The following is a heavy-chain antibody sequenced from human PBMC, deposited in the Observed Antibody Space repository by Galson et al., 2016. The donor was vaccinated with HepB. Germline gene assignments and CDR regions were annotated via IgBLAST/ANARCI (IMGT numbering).Heavy chain of an antibody. CDR2: SYYSGST. J-gene: IGHJ5*02. CDR1: GDSMRSSSYY. V-gene: IGHV4-39*01. CDR3: ARLSHNCKDGDFRDP. Sequence: SETLSLTCTVSGDSMRSSSYYWGWIRQPPGKGPEWVASSYYSGSTYYNTSLKSRLTMSVDTSKNQFSLKLSSVTAADTAVYSCARLSHNCKDGDFRDPWGQEIL. D-gene: IGHD4-17*01.